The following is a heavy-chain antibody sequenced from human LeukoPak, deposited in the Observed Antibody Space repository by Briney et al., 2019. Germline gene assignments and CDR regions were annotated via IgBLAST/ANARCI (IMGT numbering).Heavy chain of an antibody. D-gene: IGHD6-6*01. V-gene: IGHV3-23*01. Sequence: GGSLRLSCAASGFTFSSYDLSWVRQAPGKGLECISAIRRGVGSTYYADSVKGRFTISRDNSKNTLYLQMNSLRAEDTAVYYCAKVGLYGSSSASRFDPWGQGTLVTVSS. CDR1: GFTFSSYD. J-gene: IGHJ5*02. CDR2: IRRGVGST. CDR3: AKVGLYGSSSASRFDP.